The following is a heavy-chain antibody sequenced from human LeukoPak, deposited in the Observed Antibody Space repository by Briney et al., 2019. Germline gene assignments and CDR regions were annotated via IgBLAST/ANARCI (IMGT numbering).Heavy chain of an antibody. Sequence: SETLSLTCAVSGDSIKNGAYTWSWIRQPPGKGLEWIGDIYHSGSTNYNPSLKSRVTLSVDMSKNQFSLNLSSVTAADTAVYWCARQRTVSTTRSFDIWGQGTMVTVSS. V-gene: IGHV4-30-2*01. J-gene: IGHJ3*02. CDR1: GDSIKNGAYT. CDR2: IYHSGST. D-gene: IGHD5/OR15-5a*01. CDR3: ARQRTVSTTRSFDI.